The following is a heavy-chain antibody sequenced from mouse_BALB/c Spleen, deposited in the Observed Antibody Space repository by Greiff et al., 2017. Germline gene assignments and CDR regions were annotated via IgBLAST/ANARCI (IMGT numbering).Heavy chain of an antibody. D-gene: IGHD4-1*02. CDR2: IWAGGST. CDR3: ARDLQLGRWYFDV. J-gene: IGHJ1*01. Sequence: VQLQQSGPGLVAPSQSLSITCTVSGFSLTSYGVHWVRQPPGKGLEWLGVIWAGGSTNYNSALMSRLSISKDNSKSQVFLKMNSLQTDDTAMYYCARDLQLGRWYFDVWGAGTTVTVSS. CDR1: GFSLTSYG. V-gene: IGHV2-9*02.